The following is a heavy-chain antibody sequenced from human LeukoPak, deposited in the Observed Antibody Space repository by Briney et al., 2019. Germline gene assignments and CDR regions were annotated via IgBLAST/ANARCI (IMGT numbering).Heavy chain of an antibody. V-gene: IGHV3-30-3*01. J-gene: IGHJ3*02. Sequence: GGSLRLSCAASGFTFSSYAMHWVRQAPGKGLEWVAVISYDGSNKYYADSVKGRVTISRDNSKNTLYLQMNSLRAEDTAVYYCARDNGVVKWGLLRVAFDIWGQGTMVTVSS. D-gene: IGHD1-26*01. CDR1: GFTFSSYA. CDR3: ARDNGVVKWGLLRVAFDI. CDR2: ISYDGSNK.